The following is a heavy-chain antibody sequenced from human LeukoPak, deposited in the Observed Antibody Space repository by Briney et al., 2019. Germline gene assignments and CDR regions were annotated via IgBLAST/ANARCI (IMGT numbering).Heavy chain of an antibody. D-gene: IGHD3-9*01. CDR1: GGSISSSNYY. CDR3: ALRYFDRDY. V-gene: IGHV4-39*01. J-gene: IGHJ4*02. CDR2: IYYSGST. Sequence: SETLSLTCTVSGGSISSSNYYWVWIRQPPGKGLEWVGSIYYSGSTYYDPSLKSRVTISVDTSKNQFSLKLSSVTAADTAVYYCALRYFDRDYWGQGTLVTVSS.